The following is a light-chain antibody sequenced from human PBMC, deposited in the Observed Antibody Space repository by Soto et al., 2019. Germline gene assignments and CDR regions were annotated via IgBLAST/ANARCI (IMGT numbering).Light chain of an antibody. CDR1: STNIGANYD. J-gene: IGLJ2*01. Sequence: QSVLTQPPSVSGAPGLRVTISCTGSSTNIGANYDVHWYQQLPGRAPKLLIYGDNNRPSGVPDRFSASKSGTSASLAITGLQAEDEADYYCQSYDNRLSGSGIFGGGPKLTVL. CDR2: GDN. V-gene: IGLV1-40*01. CDR3: QSYDNRLSGSGI.